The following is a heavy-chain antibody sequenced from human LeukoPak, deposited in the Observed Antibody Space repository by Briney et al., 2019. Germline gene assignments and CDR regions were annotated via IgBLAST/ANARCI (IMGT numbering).Heavy chain of an antibody. CDR1: GFTFRNYG. V-gene: IGHV3-74*01. CDR2: INSDGSST. D-gene: IGHD3-22*01. Sequence: GGSLRLSCAASGFTFRNYGMHWVRQAPGKGLVWVSRINSDGSSTSYADSVKGRFTISRDNAKNTLYLQMNSLRAEDTAVYYCARAVPYYYDSSGLDYWGQGTLVTVSS. J-gene: IGHJ4*02. CDR3: ARAVPYYYDSSGLDY.